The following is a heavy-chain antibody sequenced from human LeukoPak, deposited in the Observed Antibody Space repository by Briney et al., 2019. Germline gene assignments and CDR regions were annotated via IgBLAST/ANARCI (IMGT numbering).Heavy chain of an antibody. CDR2: IYYSGST. CDR3: ASLNVVTPARWFDP. J-gene: IGHJ5*02. Sequence: SETLSLTCTVSGGSISSSSYYWGWIRQPPGKGLEWIGSIYYSGSTYYNPSLKSRVTISVDTSKNQFSLKLSSVTAADTAVYYCASLNVVTPARWFDPWGQGTLVTVSS. D-gene: IGHD4-23*01. V-gene: IGHV4-39*07. CDR1: GGSISSSSYY.